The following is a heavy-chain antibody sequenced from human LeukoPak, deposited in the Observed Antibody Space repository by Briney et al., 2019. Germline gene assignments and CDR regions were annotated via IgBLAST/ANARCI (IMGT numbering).Heavy chain of an antibody. CDR2: MNPNSGNT. J-gene: IGHJ6*02. V-gene: IGHV1-8*03. Sequence: ASVKVSCKASGYTFTSYDINWVRQATGQGLEWMGWMNPNSGNTGYAQKFQGRVTITRDTSTSTVYMELSSLRSEDTAVYYCAREQVLLWFGTSHGMDVWGQGTTVTVSS. D-gene: IGHD3-10*01. CDR3: AREQVLLWFGTSHGMDV. CDR1: GYTFTSYD.